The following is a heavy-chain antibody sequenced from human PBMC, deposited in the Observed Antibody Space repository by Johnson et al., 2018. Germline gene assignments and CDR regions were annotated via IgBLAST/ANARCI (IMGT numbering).Heavy chain of an antibody. D-gene: IGHD4-17*01. CDR3: ARTTRGAVDI. V-gene: IGHV3-66*02. CDR2: IYSEGST. Sequence: VPETLLWGLEWVSVIYSEGSTHYADSVKGRFTVSRDISKNTLYLQMSSLRAEDTAVYFCARTTRGAVDIWGQVTMVTVSS. J-gene: IGHJ3*02.